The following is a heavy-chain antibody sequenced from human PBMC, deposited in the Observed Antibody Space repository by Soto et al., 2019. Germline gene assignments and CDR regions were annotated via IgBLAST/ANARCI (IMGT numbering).Heavy chain of an antibody. CDR1: GFTFSDAW. Sequence: LRLSCAASGFTFSDAWMSWVRQTPGKGLEWVGRIKSKTDDGTTDYAPPVKGRFTISRDDSKATLYLQMNSLKTEDTAVYYCTTGQHYDNVWVSVLYWGQGTPVTVSS. CDR2: IKSKTDDGTT. J-gene: IGHJ4*02. V-gene: IGHV3-15*01. CDR3: TTGQHYDNVWVSVLY. D-gene: IGHD3-16*01.